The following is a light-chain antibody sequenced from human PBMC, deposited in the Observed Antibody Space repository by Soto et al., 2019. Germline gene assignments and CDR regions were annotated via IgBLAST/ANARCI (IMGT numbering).Light chain of an antibody. CDR3: QQYYSYPLT. Sequence: AIRMTQSPSSFSASTGDRVTITCRASQGISSYLAWYQQKPGKAPKLLIYAASTLQSGVPSRFSGSGSGTDFTLTISCLPSEDLATYYCQQYYSYPLTFGQGTKLEIK. CDR1: QGISSY. J-gene: IGKJ2*01. V-gene: IGKV1-8*01. CDR2: AAS.